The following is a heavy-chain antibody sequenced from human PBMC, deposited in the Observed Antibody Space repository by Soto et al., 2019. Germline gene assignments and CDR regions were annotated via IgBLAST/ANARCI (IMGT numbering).Heavy chain of an antibody. D-gene: IGHD3-10*01. CDR1: GYTFTSYA. V-gene: IGHV1-3*01. Sequence: ASVKVSFKASGYTFTSYAMHWVRQAPGQRLEWMGWINAGNGNTKYSQKFRGRVTITRDTSASTAYMELSSLRSEDTAVYYCARGSMYYYGSGSSYYMDVWGKGTTVTVS. CDR3: ARGSMYYYGSGSSYYMDV. CDR2: INAGNGNT. J-gene: IGHJ6*03.